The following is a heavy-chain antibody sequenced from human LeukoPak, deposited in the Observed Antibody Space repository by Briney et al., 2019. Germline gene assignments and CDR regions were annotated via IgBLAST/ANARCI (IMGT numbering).Heavy chain of an antibody. CDR2: IYYSGST. J-gene: IGHJ5*02. CDR1: GGSISSSSYY. V-gene: IGHV4-39*01. D-gene: IGHD3-22*01. CDR3: ARHIPHTMIVEDHRGFDP. Sequence: PSETLSLTCTVSGGSISSSSYYWGWIRQPPGKGLEWIGSIYYSGSTYYNPSLKSRVTISVDTSKNQFSLKLSSVTAADTAVYYCARHIPHTMIVEDHRGFDPWGQGTLVTVSS.